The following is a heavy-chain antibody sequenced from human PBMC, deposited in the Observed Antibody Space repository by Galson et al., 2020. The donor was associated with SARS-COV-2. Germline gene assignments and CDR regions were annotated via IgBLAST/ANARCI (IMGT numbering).Heavy chain of an antibody. Sequence: TYAQGFTGRFVFSLDTSVSTAYLQISSLKAEDTAVYYCARDLPDYSGYEIDYWGRGTTVTVSS. CDR3: ARDLPDYSGYEIDY. V-gene: IGHV7-4-1*02. J-gene: IGHJ4*03. D-gene: IGHD5-12*01.